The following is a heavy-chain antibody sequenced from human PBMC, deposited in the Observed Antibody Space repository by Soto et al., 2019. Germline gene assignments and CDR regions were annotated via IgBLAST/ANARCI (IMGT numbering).Heavy chain of an antibody. CDR1: GYVFTNYF. CDR2: INPNGGGT. Sequence: QVQLVQSGAEVKKPGASVKVSCKASGYVFTNYFMHWVRQAPGQGLEWMGIINPNGGGTSYAQKFEGRVTMTRDSATSTVYMDLSSLRSEDTALYFCVGEVGSNSWSYYYGMDVWGQGTSVTVSS. CDR3: VGEVGSNSWSYYYGMDV. J-gene: IGHJ6*02. D-gene: IGHD6-13*01. V-gene: IGHV1-46*01.